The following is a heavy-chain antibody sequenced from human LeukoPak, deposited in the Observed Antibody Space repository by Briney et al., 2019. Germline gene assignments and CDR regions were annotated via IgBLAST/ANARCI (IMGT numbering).Heavy chain of an antibody. V-gene: IGHV4-30-2*01. D-gene: IGHD3-22*01. CDR2: IYPSGSS. CDR3: ARGVVAYYYDSSTYYDP. Sequence: SETLSLTCAVSGGSVSSGGYSWSWIRHPPGKGLEWIAYIYPSGSSYYNPSLMSRVTISVNRSKNQFSLKLTSVTAADTAVYYCARGVVAYYYDSSTYYDPWGQGALVTVSS. J-gene: IGHJ5*02. CDR1: GGSVSSGGYS.